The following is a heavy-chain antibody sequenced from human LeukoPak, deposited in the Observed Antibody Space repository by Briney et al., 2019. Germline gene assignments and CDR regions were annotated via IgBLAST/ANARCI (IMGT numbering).Heavy chain of an antibody. CDR1: GGSISSYY. D-gene: IGHD3-10*01. CDR2: IYTSGST. CDR3: ARLPSGRRAWFDP. Sequence: SETLSLTYTVSGGSISSYYWSWFRQPPGKGLEWFGYIYTSGSTNYNPSLKSRVTISVDTSKNQFSLKLSSVTAADTAVYYCARLPSGRRAWFDPWGQGTLVTVSS. V-gene: IGHV4-4*09. J-gene: IGHJ5*02.